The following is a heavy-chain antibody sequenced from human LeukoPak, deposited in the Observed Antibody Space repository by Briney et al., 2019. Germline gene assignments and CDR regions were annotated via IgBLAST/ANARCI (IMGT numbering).Heavy chain of an antibody. V-gene: IGHV1-2*04. Sequence: ASVKVSCKASGYTFTGYYMHWVRQAPGQGLEWMGWINPNSGGTNYAQKFQGWVTMTRDTSISTAYMELSRLRSDDTAVYYCARGSVTRLLAAAGRGWFDPWGQGTLVTVSS. CDR3: ARGSVTRLLAAAGRGWFDP. CDR2: INPNSGGT. J-gene: IGHJ5*02. CDR1: GYTFTGYY. D-gene: IGHD6-13*01.